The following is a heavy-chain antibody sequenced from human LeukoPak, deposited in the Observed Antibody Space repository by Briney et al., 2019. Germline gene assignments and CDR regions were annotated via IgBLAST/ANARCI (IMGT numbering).Heavy chain of an antibody. D-gene: IGHD3-9*01. J-gene: IGHJ4*02. Sequence: PSETLSLTCTVSGGSISSYYWSWIRQPPGKGLEWIGYIYYSGSTSYNPSLKSRVTISVDTSKNQFSLKLSSVTAADTAVYYCARSSGENYDILTGYFYFDYWGQGTLVTVSS. CDR2: IYYSGST. CDR3: ARSSGENYDILTGYFYFDY. CDR1: GGSISSYY. V-gene: IGHV4-59*01.